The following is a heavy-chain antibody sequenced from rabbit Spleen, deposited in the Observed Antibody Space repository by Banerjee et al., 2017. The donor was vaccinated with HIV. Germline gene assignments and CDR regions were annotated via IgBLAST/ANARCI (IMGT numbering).Heavy chain of an antibody. V-gene: IGHV1S40*01. Sequence: QSLEESGGDLVKPGASLTLTCTASGVSFSSNNYMCWVRQAPGKGLEWIACINAATGKPVYATWAKGRFTISRTSSTTVTLRMTSLTAADRATYFCARDLVGVIGWNFYLWGQGTLVTVS. CDR1: GVSFSSNNY. D-gene: IGHD1-1*01. CDR3: ARDLVGVIGWNFYL. J-gene: IGHJ4*01. CDR2: INAATGKP.